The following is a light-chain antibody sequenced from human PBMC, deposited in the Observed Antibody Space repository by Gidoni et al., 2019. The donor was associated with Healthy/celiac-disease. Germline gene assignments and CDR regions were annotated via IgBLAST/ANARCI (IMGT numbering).Light chain of an antibody. CDR3: SSYTSSSTLCV. V-gene: IGLV2-14*01. CDR2: DVS. CDR1: SSDVGGYNY. Sequence: QSALTQPASVAGSPWQWITISCTGTSSDVGGYNYVSWYQQHPGTAPQLIIYDVSNRPSGVSTRFSGSKSGNTASLTISGLQAEDEADYYCSSYTSSSTLCVFGTGTKVTVL. J-gene: IGLJ1*01.